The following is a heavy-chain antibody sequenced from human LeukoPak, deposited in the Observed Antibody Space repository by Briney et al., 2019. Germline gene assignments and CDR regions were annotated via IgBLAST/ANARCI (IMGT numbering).Heavy chain of an antibody. CDR2: ISSNGGST. V-gene: IGHV3-64*01. CDR1: GYTLTELS. D-gene: IGHD4-23*01. J-gene: IGHJ4*02. CDR3: ARSTSTVDPFDY. Sequence: ASVKVSCKVSGYTLTELSMHWVRQAPGKGLEYVSAISSNGGSTYYANSVKGRFTISRDNSKNTLYLQMGSLRAEDMAVYYCARSTSTVDPFDYWGQGTLVTVSS.